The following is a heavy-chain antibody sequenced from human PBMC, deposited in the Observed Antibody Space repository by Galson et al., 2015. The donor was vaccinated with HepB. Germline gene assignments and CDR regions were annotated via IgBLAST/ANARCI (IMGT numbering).Heavy chain of an antibody. CDR3: ARHGDGYYDSGRYQLYYYYGMDV. Sequence: QSGAEVKKPGESLKISCKGSGYSFTTYWIGWVRQMPGKGLEWMGIIDPGDSDTRYSPSFQGQVTISADKSISTAYLQWSSLKASDTAMYYCARHGDGYYDSGRYQLYYYYGMDVWGQGTTVTVSS. CDR1: GYSFTTYW. CDR2: IDPGDSDT. D-gene: IGHD3-10*01. V-gene: IGHV5-51*01. J-gene: IGHJ6*02.